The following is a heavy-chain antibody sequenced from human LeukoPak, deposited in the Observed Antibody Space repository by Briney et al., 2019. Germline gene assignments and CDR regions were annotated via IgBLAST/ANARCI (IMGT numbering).Heavy chain of an antibody. D-gene: IGHD2-2*03. Sequence: GGSLRLSCAASGFTFSSYGMHWVRQAPGKGLEWVAVISYDGSNKYYADSVKGRFTISRDNSKNTLYLQMNSLRAEDTAVYYCAKDGSQGYYFDYWGQGTLVTVSS. CDR1: GFTFSSYG. V-gene: IGHV3-30*18. J-gene: IGHJ4*02. CDR2: ISYDGSNK. CDR3: AKDGSQGYYFDY.